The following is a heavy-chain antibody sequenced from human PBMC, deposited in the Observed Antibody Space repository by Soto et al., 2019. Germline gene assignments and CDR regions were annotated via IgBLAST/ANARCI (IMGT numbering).Heavy chain of an antibody. D-gene: IGHD3-16*01. V-gene: IGHV5-10-1*01. J-gene: IGHJ5*02. CDR1: GYSFASYW. CDR3: ARQGAVHSPYNWFDP. CDR2: IDPSDSYT. Sequence: GESPKISCKGFGYSFASYWISWVRQVPGKGLEWMGRIDPSDSYTNYSPSLQGHVTISADKSITTAYLQLRSLKASDTAMYYCARQGAVHSPYNWFDPWGQGTLVTVSS.